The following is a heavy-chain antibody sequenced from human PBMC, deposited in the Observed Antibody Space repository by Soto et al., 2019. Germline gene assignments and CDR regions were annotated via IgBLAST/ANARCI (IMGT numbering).Heavy chain of an antibody. Sequence: VGSLRLCCAAAGLTFSDHGMHWVRQAPGKGLEWVALISYDGSTKFYADSVKGRFTISRDNSKSTLNLEMNSLSAEDTAVYFCSKDAKKYHYYNHGMDVWGQGTTVTVSS. CDR3: SKDAKKYHYYNHGMDV. J-gene: IGHJ6*02. V-gene: IGHV3-30*18. CDR1: GLTFSDHG. D-gene: IGHD2-2*01. CDR2: ISYDGSTK.